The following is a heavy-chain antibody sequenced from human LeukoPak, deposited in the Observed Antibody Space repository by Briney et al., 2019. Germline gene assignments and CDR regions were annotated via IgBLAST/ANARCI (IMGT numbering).Heavy chain of an antibody. CDR2: ISSSSTTI. J-gene: IGHJ3*02. V-gene: IGHV3-48*01. CDR3: ARVVVHAFDI. CDR1: GFTFSSYS. Sequence: GGSLRLSCAASGFTFSSYSMMWVRQAPGKGLEWVSYISSSSTTIHCADSVKGRFTISRDNAKNSVYLQMNSLRAEDTAVYYCARVVVHAFDIWGQGTMVTVSS. D-gene: IGHD2-15*01.